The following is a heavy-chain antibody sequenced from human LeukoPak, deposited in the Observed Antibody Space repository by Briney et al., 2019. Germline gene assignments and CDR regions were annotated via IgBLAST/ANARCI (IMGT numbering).Heavy chain of an antibody. CDR3: ARNYGSGSYLDY. CDR1: GGSISSGGYY. D-gene: IGHD3-10*01. V-gene: IGHV4-31*03. J-gene: IGHJ4*02. CDR2: IYYSGST. Sequence: SETLSLTCTVSGGSISSGGYYWSWIRQHPGKGLEWIGYIYYSGSTYYNPSLKSRVTISVDTSKNQFSLKLSSVTAADTAVYYCARNYGSGSYLDYWGQGTLVTVSS.